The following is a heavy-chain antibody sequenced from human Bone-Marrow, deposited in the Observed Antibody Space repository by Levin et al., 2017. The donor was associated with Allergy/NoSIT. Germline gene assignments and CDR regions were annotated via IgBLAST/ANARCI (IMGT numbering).Heavy chain of an antibody. Sequence: PGGSLRLSCAASGFTFSTYAMTWVRQAPGKGLEWVSAISGGGGDTYYADSVKGRFTLSRDNSKNTLNLQMSSRRAGDTAVYYCTKSESYYPPERGLDFWGQGTLVTVSS. CDR2: ISGGGGDT. CDR1: GFTFSTYA. J-gene: IGHJ4*02. D-gene: IGHD3-10*01. CDR3: TKSESYYPPERGLDF. V-gene: IGHV3-23*01.